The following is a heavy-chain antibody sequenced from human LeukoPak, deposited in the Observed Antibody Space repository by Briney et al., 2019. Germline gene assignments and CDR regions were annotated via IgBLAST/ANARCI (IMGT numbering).Heavy chain of an antibody. J-gene: IGHJ3*02. V-gene: IGHV3-48*03. D-gene: IGHD2-2*01. CDR2: ISGSGSSV. Sequence: PGGSLRLSCAASGFTFSTYEMNWVRQAPGEGLEWISYISGSGSSVKYADSVKGRFTISRDNAKNSLYLQMNSLRAEDTAVYYCARDHRRPAAMRFSDAFDIWGQGTMVTVSS. CDR1: GFTFSTYE. CDR3: ARDHRRPAAMRFSDAFDI.